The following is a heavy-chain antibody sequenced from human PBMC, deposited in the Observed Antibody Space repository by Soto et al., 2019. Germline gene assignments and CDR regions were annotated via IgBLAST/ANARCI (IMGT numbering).Heavy chain of an antibody. CDR1: VFIFSDFQ. CDR2: ITGTSAFT. Sequence: PVGSLRLSCASSVFIFSDFQLNCVRHSPGRGLEWLSSITGTSAFTHYADSIEGRFTISRDNPNNLLLLQMDNLRPEDTAVYYCARDNLAFPGAFDLWGQGTLVTVSS. CDR3: ARDNLAFPGAFDL. V-gene: IGHV3-21*01. D-gene: IGHD3-10*01. J-gene: IGHJ4*02.